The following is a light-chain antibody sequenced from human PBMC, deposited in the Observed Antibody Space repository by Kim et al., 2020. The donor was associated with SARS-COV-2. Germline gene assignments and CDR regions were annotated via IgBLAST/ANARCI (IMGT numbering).Light chain of an antibody. CDR3: QQFSTYPLT. V-gene: IGKV1-13*02. CDR2: DAS. CDR1: QAISNT. J-gene: IGKJ4*01. Sequence: SASVGDRVTITCRASQAISNTLAWYQQKPGKPPKFLIYDASTLESGVPIRFSGSGSGTDFTLTISSLQPEDFATYYCQQFSTYPLTFGGGTKLEI.